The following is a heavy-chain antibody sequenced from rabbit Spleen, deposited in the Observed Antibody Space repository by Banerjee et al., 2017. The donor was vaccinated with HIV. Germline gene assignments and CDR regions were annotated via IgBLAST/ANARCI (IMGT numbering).Heavy chain of an antibody. Sequence: LEESGGGLVKPGGTLTLTCTVSGFSFSSNWICWVRQAPGKGLEWIACIDTNDGDTDYANWPKGRFTISKTSSTTVTLQMTSLTAADTATYFCGRNYVNAFDPWGQGTLVT. D-gene: IGHD1-1*01. CDR2: IDTNDGDT. J-gene: IGHJ2*01. CDR1: GFSFSSNW. V-gene: IGHV1S45*01. CDR3: GRNYVNAFDP.